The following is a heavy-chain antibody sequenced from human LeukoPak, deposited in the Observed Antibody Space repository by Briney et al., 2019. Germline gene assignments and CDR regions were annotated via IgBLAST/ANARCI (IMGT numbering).Heavy chain of an antibody. CDR1: GESFSGYY. CDR2: INHSGSA. D-gene: IGHD7-27*01. V-gene: IGHV4-34*01. Sequence: PSETLSLTCAVYGESFSGYYWSWIRQTPGKGLEWIGEINHSGSASYNPSLKSRVIMPADTSKNHFSLRLRSVTAADTAVYYCAGQGNRHWVFIDNWDQGILVTVPS. J-gene: IGHJ4*02. CDR3: AGQGNRHWVFIDN.